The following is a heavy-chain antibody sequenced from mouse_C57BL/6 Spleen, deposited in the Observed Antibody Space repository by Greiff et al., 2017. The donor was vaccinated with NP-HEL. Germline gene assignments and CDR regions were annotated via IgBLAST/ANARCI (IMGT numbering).Heavy chain of an antibody. CDR2: ISSGSSTI. CDR1: GFTFSDYG. V-gene: IGHV5-17*01. CDR3: AREVTTDMDY. D-gene: IGHD2-2*01. J-gene: IGHJ4*01. Sequence: DVQLVESGGGLVKPGGSLKLSCAASGFTFSDYGMHWVRQAPEKGLEWVAYISSGSSTIYYADTVKGRFTISRDNAKNTRFLQMTSLRSEDTAMYYCAREVTTDMDYWGQGTSVTVSS.